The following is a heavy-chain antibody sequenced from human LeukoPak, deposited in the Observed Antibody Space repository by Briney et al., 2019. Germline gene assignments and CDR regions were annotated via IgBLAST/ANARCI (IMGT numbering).Heavy chain of an antibody. D-gene: IGHD5-12*01. Sequence: PGGSLRLSCAASGFTFSDYSMNWVRQAPGKGLEWISYVGISSGNTKYADSVKGRFTISGDSAKNSVFLRMNSLRVEGTAVYYCARDHRYAFDNWGQGTLVTVSS. CDR1: GFTFSDYS. J-gene: IGHJ4*02. CDR3: ARDHRYAFDN. V-gene: IGHV3-48*04. CDR2: VGISSGNT.